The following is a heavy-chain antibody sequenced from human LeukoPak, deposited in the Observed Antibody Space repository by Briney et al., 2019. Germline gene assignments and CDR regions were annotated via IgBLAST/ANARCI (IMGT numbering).Heavy chain of an antibody. D-gene: IGHD3-3*01. J-gene: IGHJ5*02. CDR1: GGSFSGYY. V-gene: IGHV4-34*01. CDR2: INHSGST. Sequence: SETLSLTCAVYGGSFSGYYWSWIRQPPGKGLEWIGEINHSGSTNYNPSLKSRVTISVDTSKNQFSLKLSSVTAADTDVYYCARVQRPMNYDFWSGYFLDNWFDPWGQGTLVTVSS. CDR3: ARVQRPMNYDFWSGYFLDNWFDP.